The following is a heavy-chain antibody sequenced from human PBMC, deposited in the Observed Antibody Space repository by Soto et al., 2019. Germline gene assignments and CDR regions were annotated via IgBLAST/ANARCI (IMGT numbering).Heavy chain of an antibody. D-gene: IGHD2-15*01. J-gene: IGHJ4*02. CDR2: ISGGGETT. CDR3: AKYLSLNGGNTDGYFDY. Sequence: GGSLRLSCAASGFIFSSYAMSWVRQAPGTGLECVSVISGGGETTYYADSVKGRFTISRDNSKNTLFLQMSSLRAEDTALYFCAKYLSLNGGNTDGYFDYWGQGTRVTVSS. CDR1: GFIFSSYA. V-gene: IGHV3-23*01.